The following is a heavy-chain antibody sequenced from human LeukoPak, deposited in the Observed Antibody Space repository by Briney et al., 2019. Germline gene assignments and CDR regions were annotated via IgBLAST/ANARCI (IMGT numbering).Heavy chain of an antibody. D-gene: IGHD3-22*01. CDR1: GYTFTSYG. Sequence: ASVKVSCRASGYTFTSYGISWVRQAPGQGLEWMGWISAYNGNTNYARKLQGRVTMTTDTSTSTAYMELRSLRSDDTAVYYCARDSHDSGRRYYYDSSGYYLNYWGQGTLVTVSS. CDR2: ISAYNGNT. V-gene: IGHV1-18*04. CDR3: ARDSHDSGRRYYYDSSGYYLNY. J-gene: IGHJ4*02.